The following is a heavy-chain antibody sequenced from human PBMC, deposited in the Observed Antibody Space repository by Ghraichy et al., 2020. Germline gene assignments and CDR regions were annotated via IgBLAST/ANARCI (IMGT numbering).Heavy chain of an antibody. D-gene: IGHD3-22*01. CDR3: ARDGYYYDSSGYQHDAFDI. V-gene: IGHV4-4*07. J-gene: IGHJ3*02. CDR2: IYTSGST. Sequence: SETLSLTCTVSGGSISSYYWSWIRQPAGKGLEWIGRIYTSGSTNYNPSLKSRVTMSVDTSKNQFSLKLSSVTAADTAVYYCARDGYYYDSSGYQHDAFDIWGQGTMVTVSS. CDR1: GGSISSYY.